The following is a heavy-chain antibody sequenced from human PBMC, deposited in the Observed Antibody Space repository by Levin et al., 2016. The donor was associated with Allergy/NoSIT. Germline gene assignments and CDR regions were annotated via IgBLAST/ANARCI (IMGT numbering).Heavy chain of an antibody. J-gene: IGHJ4*02. Sequence: SETLSLTCTISGGSIGTYYWSWIRQPPGKGLEWIGYISYSGSTYYNPSLKSRLTISVDTSKNQFSLKLTSVTAADTAVYYCRAMVRGDPAGLPAFDFWGQGTLVTVSS. CDR2: ISYSGST. V-gene: IGHV4-59*06. CDR1: GGSIGTYY. D-gene: IGHD3-10*01. CDR3: RAMVRGDPAGLPAFDF.